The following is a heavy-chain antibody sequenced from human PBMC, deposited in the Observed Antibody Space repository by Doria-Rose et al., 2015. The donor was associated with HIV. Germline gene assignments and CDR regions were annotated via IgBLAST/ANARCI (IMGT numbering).Heavy chain of an antibody. D-gene: IGHD6-13*01. CDR3: ARIKSSRWYHKYYFDF. Sequence: SGPVLVKPTETLTLTCTVSGVSLSSPGMGVSWIRQPPGKALEWLANIFSDDERSYKTSLKSRLTISRVTSKSQVVLTMTDMDPADTATYYCARIKSSRWYHKYYFDFWGQGTLVIVSA. V-gene: IGHV2-26*01. CDR2: IFSDDER. CDR1: GVSLSSPGMG. J-gene: IGHJ4*02.